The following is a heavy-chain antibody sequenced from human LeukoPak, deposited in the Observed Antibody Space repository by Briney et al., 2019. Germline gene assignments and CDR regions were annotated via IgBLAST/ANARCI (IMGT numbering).Heavy chain of an antibody. CDR3: AVSNWMDP. Sequence: GGSLRLSCAASGFTFSSYWMHWVRQVPGKGLVWVSRINADGSSTNYADSVKGRFSISRDNAKNTLYLQMDSLTVEDTAVYYCAVSNWMDPWGQGTLVTVSS. CDR1: GFTFSSYW. J-gene: IGHJ5*02. CDR2: INADGSST. V-gene: IGHV3-74*01.